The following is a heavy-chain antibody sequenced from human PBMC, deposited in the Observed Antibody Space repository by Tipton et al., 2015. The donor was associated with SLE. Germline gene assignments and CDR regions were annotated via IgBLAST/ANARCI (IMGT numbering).Heavy chain of an antibody. J-gene: IGHJ4*02. CDR3: ARGDYGSGSYYNARRREPFDY. Sequence: TLSLTCTVSGGSISSGGYYWSWIRQPPGKGLEWIGEINHSGSTNYNPSLKSRVTISVDTSKNQFSLKLSSVTAADTAVYYCARGDYGSGSYYNARRREPFDYWGQGTLVTVSS. V-gene: IGHV4-39*07. D-gene: IGHD3-10*01. CDR2: INHSGST. CDR1: GGSISSGGYY.